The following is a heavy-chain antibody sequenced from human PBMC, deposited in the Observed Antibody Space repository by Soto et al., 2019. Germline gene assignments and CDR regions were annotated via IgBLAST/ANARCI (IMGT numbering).Heavy chain of an antibody. D-gene: IGHD4-17*01. CDR2: ISSSSSYI. CDR1: GFTFSSYS. V-gene: IGHV3-21*01. Sequence: EVQLVESGGGLVKPGGSLRLSCAASGFTFSSYSMNWVRQAPGKGLEWVSSISSSSSYIYYADSVKGRFTISRDNAKNSLYLQMNSLRAEDTAVYYCARDGSYGDYLPFDYWGQGTLVTVSS. J-gene: IGHJ4*02. CDR3: ARDGSYGDYLPFDY.